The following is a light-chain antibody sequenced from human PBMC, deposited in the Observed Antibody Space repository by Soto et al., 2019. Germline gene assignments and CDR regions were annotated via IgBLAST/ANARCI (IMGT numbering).Light chain of an antibody. CDR3: CTPAARNTSCV. CDR1: SSDVGGSDY. Sequence: QSALTQPPSVSGSPGQSTTISCTGTSSDVGGSDYVSWFQHYPGKGPKLLIYDVSKRPSGVPNRFSGSKSGDTASLTISGGLVAEDAAYYCCTPAARNTSCVFGTGTKVTVL. J-gene: IGLJ1*01. CDR2: DVS. V-gene: IGLV2-11*01.